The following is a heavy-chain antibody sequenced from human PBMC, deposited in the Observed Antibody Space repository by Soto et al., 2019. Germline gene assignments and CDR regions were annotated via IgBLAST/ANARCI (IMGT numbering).Heavy chain of an antibody. V-gene: IGHV1-24*01. Sequence: ALMKVSCKVSGYTLIVLSLHWVRQSPGKGLEEMGGFDPEDGETIYAQKFQGKVPMTEDTSTDTGYMALSSLSSEDTGVYYCASDVAREVHYDFWSGEYPQWGQGTLLTVS. CDR2: FDPEDGET. CDR3: ASDVAREVHYDFWSGEYPQ. CDR1: GYTLIVLS. J-gene: IGHJ4*02. D-gene: IGHD3-3*01.